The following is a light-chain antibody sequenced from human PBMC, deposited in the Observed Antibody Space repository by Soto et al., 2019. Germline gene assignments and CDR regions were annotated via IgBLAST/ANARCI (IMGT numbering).Light chain of an antibody. CDR3: SSYTSGSTLSTDV. Sequence: QSALTQPASVSGSPGQSITISCTGTSSDVGGYNYVSWYQHHPGKAPKLMIYDVSNRPSGVSNRFSGSKSGNTASLIISGLQAEDEADYYCSSYTSGSTLSTDVFGTVTKVTVL. J-gene: IGLJ1*01. CDR2: DVS. V-gene: IGLV2-14*03. CDR1: SSDVGGYNY.